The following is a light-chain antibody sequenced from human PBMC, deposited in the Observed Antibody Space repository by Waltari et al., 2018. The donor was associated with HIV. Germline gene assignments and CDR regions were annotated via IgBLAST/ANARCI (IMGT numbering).Light chain of an antibody. Sequence: QAVVTQEPSLTVSPGGTVTLTCGSSSGPVTSGHHPYWFQQKSGQAPRTLIYDTFNKHSWTPARFSGSRRGGKAALTLSGAQPEDEAEYFCLLSFAGARPVVFVGGTNLTVL. CDR2: DTF. CDR1: SGPVTSGHH. V-gene: IGLV7-46*01. J-gene: IGLJ2*01. CDR3: LLSFAGARPVV.